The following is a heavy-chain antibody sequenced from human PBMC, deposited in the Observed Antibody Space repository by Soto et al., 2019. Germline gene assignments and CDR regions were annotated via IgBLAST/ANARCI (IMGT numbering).Heavy chain of an antibody. D-gene: IGHD3-22*01. V-gene: IGHV1-46*01. CDR2: INPSGGST. CDR1: GYTFTSYY. Sequence: ASVKVSCKASGYTFTSYYMHWVRQAPGQGLEWMGIINPSGGSTSYAQKFQGRVTMTRDTSTSTVYMELSSLRSEDTAVYYCPRDAQNYYDSSGSLFDYWGQGTLVTVSS. CDR3: PRDAQNYYDSSGSLFDY. J-gene: IGHJ4*02.